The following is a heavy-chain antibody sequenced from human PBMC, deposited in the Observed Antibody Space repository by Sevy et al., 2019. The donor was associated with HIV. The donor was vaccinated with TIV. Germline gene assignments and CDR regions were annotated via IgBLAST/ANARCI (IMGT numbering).Heavy chain of an antibody. J-gene: IGHJ5*02. CDR2: IWNDGGNK. D-gene: IGHD6-19*01. Sequence: GGSLRLSCAASGFTFSSYGMHWVRQAPGKGLEWVAVIWNDGGNKYNADSVKGRFTISRDNSKNTLYLQMNSLRAEDTAVYYCARESGYSSGWNLDNWFDPWGQGTLVTVSS. CDR3: ARESGYSSGWNLDNWFDP. CDR1: GFTFSSYG. V-gene: IGHV3-33*01.